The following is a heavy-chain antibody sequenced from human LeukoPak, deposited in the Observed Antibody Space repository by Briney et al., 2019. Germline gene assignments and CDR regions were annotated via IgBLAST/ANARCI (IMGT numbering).Heavy chain of an antibody. D-gene: IGHD5-24*01. CDR1: GGSISGGGYC. CDR2: IYTSGST. J-gene: IGHJ5*02. CDR3: ARDTMPYNWFDP. Sequence: SETLSLTCTVSGGSISGGGYCWSWIRQPAGKGLEWIGRIYTSGSTNYNPSLKSRVTISVDTSKNQFSLKLSSVTAADTAVYYCARDTMPYNWFDPWGQGTLVTVSS. V-gene: IGHV4-61*02.